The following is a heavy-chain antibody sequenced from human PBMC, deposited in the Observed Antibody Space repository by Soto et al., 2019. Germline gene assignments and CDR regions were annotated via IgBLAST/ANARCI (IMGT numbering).Heavy chain of an antibody. CDR1: GYTFTSFY. CDR3: AKTKIARHYHSGMEV. CDR2: INPSGTTT. V-gene: IGHV1-46*01. J-gene: IGHJ6*02. Sequence: QVQLVQSGAEVKKPGASVKVSCKASGYTFTSFYMHWVRQAPGQGLEWMGIINPSGTTTDYAQKLQGRVTMTRATYTSTYSMELSSLTSEDMPVYYCAKTKIARHYHSGMEVRGQWTEVTVYS.